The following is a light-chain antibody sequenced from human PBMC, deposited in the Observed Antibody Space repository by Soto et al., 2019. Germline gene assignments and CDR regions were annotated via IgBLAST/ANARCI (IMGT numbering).Light chain of an antibody. CDR3: QTWGTGIHVV. CDR2: LNSDGSH. J-gene: IGLJ2*01. CDR1: SGHSSYA. Sequence: QPVLTQSPSASASLGASVKLTCTLSSGHSSYAIAWHQQQPEKGPRYLMKLNSDGSHSKGDGIPDRFSGYSSGAERYLTICRLESEDEADYYFQTWGTGIHVVFGGGTKVTVL. V-gene: IGLV4-69*01.